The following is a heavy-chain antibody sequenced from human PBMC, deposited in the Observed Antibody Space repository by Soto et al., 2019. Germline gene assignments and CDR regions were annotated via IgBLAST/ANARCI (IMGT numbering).Heavy chain of an antibody. CDR2: IYYSGST. CDR3: ARVEYIGSFDD. D-gene: IGHD6-6*01. Sequence: SETLSHTCTVSGGSISSYYWSWIRQPPGKGLECIWYIYYSGSTNYNPSLKSRVTISVDTSKNQFSLKLSSVTAADTAGYYCARVEYIGSFDDCAEGTLVTVAS. V-gene: IGHV4-59*01. J-gene: IGHJ4*02. CDR1: GGSISSYY.